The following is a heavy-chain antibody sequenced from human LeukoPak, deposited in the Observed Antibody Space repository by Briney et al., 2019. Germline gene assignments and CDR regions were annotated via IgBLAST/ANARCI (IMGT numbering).Heavy chain of an antibody. Sequence: ASVKVSCKASGYTFTSYDINWVRQAPGQGLEWMGWMDPNRGNTGYAHKFQGRVTMARSTSVSTAYMELSSLTSEDTAVYYCARGLSRCSSGNCYEPNWLDSWGQGTLVTVSS. CDR1: GYTFTSYD. CDR3: ARGLSRCSSGNCYEPNWLDS. CDR2: MDPNRGNT. D-gene: IGHD2-2*01. J-gene: IGHJ5*01. V-gene: IGHV1-8*02.